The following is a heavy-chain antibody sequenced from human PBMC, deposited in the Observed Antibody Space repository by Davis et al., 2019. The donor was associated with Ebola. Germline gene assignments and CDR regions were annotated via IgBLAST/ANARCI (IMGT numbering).Heavy chain of an antibody. V-gene: IGHV3-23*01. CDR2: ISGRGGST. J-gene: IGHJ6*02. Sequence: ESLQISCVASRSSISDNGMTRVRQGPGKGLQWAPSISGRGGSTYYAHSVKGRFTISRDNSKNTVYLQMSSLRVEDTAQYYCAQTLSRPCADGVCFRGPYYYGMDAWGQGTTVIVSS. D-gene: IGHD3-10*01. CDR3: AQTLSRPCADGVCFRGPYYYGMDA. CDR1: RSSISDNG.